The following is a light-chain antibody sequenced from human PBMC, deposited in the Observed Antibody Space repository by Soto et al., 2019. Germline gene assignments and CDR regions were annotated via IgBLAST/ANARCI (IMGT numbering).Light chain of an antibody. J-gene: IGLJ3*02. CDR2: DVS. Sequence: QSVLTQPRSVSGSPGQSVTISCIGTSSDVGGYNYVSWYQQHPGKAPKLMIYDVSKRPSGVPDRFSGSKSGNTASLTISGLQAEDEADYYCCSYAGSYTGVFGGGTKLTVL. CDR1: SSDVGGYNY. CDR3: CSYAGSYTGV. V-gene: IGLV2-11*01.